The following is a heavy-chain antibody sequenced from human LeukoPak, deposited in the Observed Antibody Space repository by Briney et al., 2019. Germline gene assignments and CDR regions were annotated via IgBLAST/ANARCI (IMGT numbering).Heavy chain of an antibody. CDR1: GFSVSGYW. CDR3: PRECQGRIAAAGTRIEGDY. J-gene: IGHJ4*02. V-gene: IGHV3-7*01. CDR2: IKQDGSEK. Sequence: GGSLRLSCAVSGFSVSGYWMTWVRQAPGKGLEWVANIKQDGSEKNYVDSVKGRFTISRDNAENSLFLQMNSLRVEDTAVYYCPRECQGRIAAAGTRIEGDYWGQGTLVAVSS. D-gene: IGHD6-13*01.